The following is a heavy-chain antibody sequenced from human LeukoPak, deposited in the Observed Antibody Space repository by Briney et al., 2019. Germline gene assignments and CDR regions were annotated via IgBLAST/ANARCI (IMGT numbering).Heavy chain of an antibody. V-gene: IGHV4-39*01. CDR2: IYYSGTT. CDR3: ARQIQNESGGFDY. Sequence: SETLSLTCTVSGGSISSSSYYWGWIRQPPGKGLEWIGSIYYSGTTYDNPSLKSRVTISVDTSQNQFSLKLSSVTAADTAVYYCARQIQNESGGFDYWGQGTLVTVSS. J-gene: IGHJ4*02. D-gene: IGHD3-16*01. CDR1: GGSISSSSYY.